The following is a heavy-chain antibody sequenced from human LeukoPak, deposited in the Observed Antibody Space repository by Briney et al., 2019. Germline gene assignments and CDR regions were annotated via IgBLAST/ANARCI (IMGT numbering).Heavy chain of an antibody. CDR1: GYTFSNYY. CDR3: ARGRRSTPDS. V-gene: IGHV1-46*01. Sequence: ASVKVSCKASGYTFSNYYMHWVRQALGQGLEWMGIINPTGGTTSNAPKFQGRVTVTRDTSTSTVYMEVSSLTSEDTAVYYCARGRRSTPDSWGQGTLVTVSS. CDR2: INPTGGTT. J-gene: IGHJ4*02.